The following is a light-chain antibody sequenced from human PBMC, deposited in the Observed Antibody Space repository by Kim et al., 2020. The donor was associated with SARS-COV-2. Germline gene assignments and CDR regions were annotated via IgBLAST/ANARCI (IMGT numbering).Light chain of an antibody. Sequence: ASVGDRVTISCRASQGIYSYLGWYQQKPGKAPKCLIYAASILQSGVPSRFSGSGSGTEFSLTINSLEPEDFATYFCLQANGYPRVFGRGTKVDIK. CDR2: AAS. J-gene: IGKJ1*01. V-gene: IGKV1-17*01. CDR1: QGIYSY. CDR3: LQANGYPRV.